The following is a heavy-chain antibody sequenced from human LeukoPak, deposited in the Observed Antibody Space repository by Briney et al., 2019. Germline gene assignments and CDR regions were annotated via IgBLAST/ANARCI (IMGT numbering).Heavy chain of an antibody. D-gene: IGHD4-17*01. V-gene: IGHV3-23*01. J-gene: IGHJ3*02. CDR1: GFTFSSYA. CDR2: LSGSGIST. Sequence: GGSLRLSCAASGFTFSSYAMTWVRQAPGRGLQWVSALSGSGISTNYADSVKGRFTISRDNSKNALYLQMNSLRTDDTAVYYCAKRRSTVTSAWDAFDIWGQGTMVTVSS. CDR3: AKRRSTVTSAWDAFDI.